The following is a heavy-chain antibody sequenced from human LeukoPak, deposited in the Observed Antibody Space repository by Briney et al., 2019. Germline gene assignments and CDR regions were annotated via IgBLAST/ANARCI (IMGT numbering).Heavy chain of an antibody. J-gene: IGHJ4*02. CDR2: IYSDGST. V-gene: IGHV3-53*01. CDR3: ARSGGVITVAPFDC. D-gene: IGHD4-23*01. CDR1: GFTVGSKY. Sequence: GGSLRLSCATSGFTVGSKYMSWVRQAPGKGLEWVSVIYSDGSTYYADSVKGRFTISRDNSKNTLFLQMNSLRAEDTAVYYCARSGGVITVAPFDCWGQGSLVTVSS.